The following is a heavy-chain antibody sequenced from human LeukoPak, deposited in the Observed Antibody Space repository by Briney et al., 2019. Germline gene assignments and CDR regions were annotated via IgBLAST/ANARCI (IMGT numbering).Heavy chain of an antibody. CDR1: GFTFSSYA. CDR3: ARSPSVKLWLGSYGMDV. Sequence: GASLRLSCAASGFTFSSYAMSWVRQAPGKGLEWVSAISGSGGSTYYADSVKGRFTISRDNSKNTLYLQMNSLRAEDTAVYYCARSPSVKLWLGSYGMDVWGQGTTVTVSS. J-gene: IGHJ6*02. V-gene: IGHV3-23*01. CDR2: ISGSGGST. D-gene: IGHD5-18*01.